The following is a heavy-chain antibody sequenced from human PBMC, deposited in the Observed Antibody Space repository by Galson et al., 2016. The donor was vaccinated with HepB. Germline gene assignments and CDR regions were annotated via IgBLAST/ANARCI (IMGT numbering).Heavy chain of an antibody. V-gene: IGHV1-2*02. CDR1: GYTFIDYY. D-gene: IGHD3-3*02. CDR3: ARTHFWSGYSRNYGMDV. CDR2: INPNNGGT. Sequence: SVKVSCKASGYTFIDYYIHWLRQAPGQGLEWMGWINPNNGGTFYAQKFQDRVTITRDTSINSFNMEMIRVASDDTAMYYCARTHFWSGYSRNYGMDVWGQGTTVIVSS. J-gene: IGHJ6*02.